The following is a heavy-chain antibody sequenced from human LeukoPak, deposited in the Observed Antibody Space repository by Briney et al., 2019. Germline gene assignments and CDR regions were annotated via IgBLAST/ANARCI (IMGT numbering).Heavy chain of an antibody. D-gene: IGHD1-14*01. CDR1: GLTFSTSG. V-gene: IGHV3-21*06. CDR3: ATETNGRHYDY. CDR2: IGPTGSDR. Sequence: GGSLRLSCTASGLTFSTSGFNWVRQAPGKGLEWVASIGPTGSDRYHADSIKGRFTISRDNANNFLYLQMNSLRVEDTAVYYCATETNGRHYDYWGQGTLLTVSS. J-gene: IGHJ4*02.